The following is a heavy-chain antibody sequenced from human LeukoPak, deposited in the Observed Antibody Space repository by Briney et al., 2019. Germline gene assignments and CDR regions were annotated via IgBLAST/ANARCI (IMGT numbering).Heavy chain of an antibody. CDR1: GYTFDTYG. CDR3: AKVAGDRMDY. D-gene: IGHD6-13*01. V-gene: IGHV1-18*01. J-gene: IGHJ4*02. CDR2: ISDNTGKT. Sequence: VASVKVSCKASGYTFDTYGFCWVRQAPGHGLEWMGWISDNTGKTDYAQKFQGRVTMTTDTSTSTAYMELRTLRPDDTAVYYCAKVAGDRMDYWGQGTLLTVSS.